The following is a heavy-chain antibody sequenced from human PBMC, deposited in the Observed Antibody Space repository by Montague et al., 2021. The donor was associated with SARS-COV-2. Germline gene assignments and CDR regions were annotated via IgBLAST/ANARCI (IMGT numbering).Heavy chain of an antibody. CDR1: GFTFDDYS. D-gene: IGHD2-15*01. CDR3: VKDKGCSGGSCYSGGKNYSGTDV. Sequence: SLRLSCAASGFTFDDYSMHWVRQAPGKGLEWVSSISWNSDSRGYADSVKGRFTISRDNAKNSLYLQLNNLRADDTAVYYCVKDKGCSGGSCYSGGKNYSGTDVWGQGTTVTVSS. J-gene: IGHJ6*02. V-gene: IGHV3-9*01. CDR2: ISWNSDSR.